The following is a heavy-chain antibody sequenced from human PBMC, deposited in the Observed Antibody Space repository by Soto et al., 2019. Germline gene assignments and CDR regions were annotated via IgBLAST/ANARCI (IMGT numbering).Heavy chain of an antibody. V-gene: IGHV1-8*01. CDR3: ARGHSSSWYWSSWFDP. CDR2: MNPNSGKT. J-gene: IGHJ5*02. D-gene: IGHD6-13*01. CDR1: GYTFTSYD. Sequence: QVQLVQSGAEVKKPGASVKVSCKASGYTFTSYDINWVRQATGQGLEWVGWMNPNSGKTGYAQKFKGRVTMTRNTSITTAYMKLSSLRSEATAVYYCARGHSSSWYWSSWFDPLGQGTLVTVSA.